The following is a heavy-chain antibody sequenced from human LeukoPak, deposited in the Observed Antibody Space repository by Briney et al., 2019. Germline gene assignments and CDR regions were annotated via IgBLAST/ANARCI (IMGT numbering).Heavy chain of an antibody. CDR1: GFTFDDYA. D-gene: IGHD2-2*01. J-gene: IGHJ6*03. Sequence: GGSLRLSCAASGFTFDDYAMHWVRQAPGKGLEWVANIKQDGSEKYYVDSVKGRFTISRDNAKNSLYLQMNSLRAEDTAVYYCARDPPALLRYYYYMDVWGKGTTVTVSS. V-gene: IGHV3-7*01. CDR3: ARDPPALLRYYYYMDV. CDR2: IKQDGSEK.